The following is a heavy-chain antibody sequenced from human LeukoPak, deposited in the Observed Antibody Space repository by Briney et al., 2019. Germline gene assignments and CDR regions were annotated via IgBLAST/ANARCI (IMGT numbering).Heavy chain of an antibody. CDR3: ARGYDYPDY. D-gene: IGHD4-17*01. CDR1: GYTFTSYD. J-gene: IGHJ4*02. Sequence: GASVKVSCKASGYTFTSYDINWVRRATGQGLEWMGWMNPNSGNTGYAQKFQGRVTMTRDTSISTAYMELSRLRSDDTAVYYCARGYDYPDYWGQGTLVTVSS. CDR2: MNPNSGNT. V-gene: IGHV1-8*01.